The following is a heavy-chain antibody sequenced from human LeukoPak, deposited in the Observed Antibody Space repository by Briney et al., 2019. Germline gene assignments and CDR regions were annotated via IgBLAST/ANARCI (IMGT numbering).Heavy chain of an antibody. D-gene: IGHD3-9*01. CDR1: GGSISSYY. Sequence: SETLSLTCIVSGGSISSYYWSWIRQPPGKGLEWIGYIYYSGSTNYNPSLKSRVTMSVDTSRNQFSLKLSSVTAADTAVYYCARDILTGYSDYWGQGTLVTVSS. V-gene: IGHV4-59*01. J-gene: IGHJ4*02. CDR2: IYYSGST. CDR3: ARDILTGYSDY.